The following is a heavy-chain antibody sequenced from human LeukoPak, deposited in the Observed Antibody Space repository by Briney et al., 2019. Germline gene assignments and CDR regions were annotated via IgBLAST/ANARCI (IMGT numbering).Heavy chain of an antibody. CDR2: SYHTGST. D-gene: IGHD3-3*01. CDR1: IYSTSSGSH. J-gene: IGHJ4*02. CDR3: ARVSERFDFWRGDTPFYFDF. Sequence: SETLSLTRTVSIYSTSSGSHWGWTRQPPGKGPNWTGSSYHTGSTYYIPSLKSQYTISLDTSKNLFSLTVTSVTAADTAIYFGARVSERFDFWRGDTPFYFDFGGRGAPVTVSS. V-gene: IGHV4-38-2*02.